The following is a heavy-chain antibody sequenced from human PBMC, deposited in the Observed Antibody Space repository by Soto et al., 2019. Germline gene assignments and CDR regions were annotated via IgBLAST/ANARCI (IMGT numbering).Heavy chain of an antibody. Sequence: PGGSLRLSCAASGFTFSSYEMNWVRQAPGKGLEWVSYISSSGSTIYYADSVKGRFTISRGNAKNSLYLQMNSLRAEDTAVYYCARDFRVRGVIYYYYGMDVWGQGTTVTSP. V-gene: IGHV3-48*03. D-gene: IGHD3-10*01. CDR2: ISSSGSTI. CDR1: GFTFSSYE. CDR3: ARDFRVRGVIYYYYGMDV. J-gene: IGHJ6*02.